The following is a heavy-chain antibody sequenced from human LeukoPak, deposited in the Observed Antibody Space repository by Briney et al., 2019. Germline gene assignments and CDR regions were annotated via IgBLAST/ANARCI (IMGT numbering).Heavy chain of an antibody. Sequence: PGGSLRLSCEVSGFPFSSHAMSWVRQAPGRGLEWVSGISISGDMTYYADSVQGRFIISRDNSKNTVYLQMDSLRVGDTAVYYCANEEVPNDYWGQGTLVTVSS. CDR2: ISISGDMT. CDR3: ANEEVPNDY. V-gene: IGHV3-23*01. J-gene: IGHJ4*02. CDR1: GFPFSSHA. D-gene: IGHD4/OR15-4a*01.